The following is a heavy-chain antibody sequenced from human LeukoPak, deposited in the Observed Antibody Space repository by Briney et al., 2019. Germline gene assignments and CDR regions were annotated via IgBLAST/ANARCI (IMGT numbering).Heavy chain of an antibody. J-gene: IGHJ3*02. Sequence: SETLSLTCTVSGGSISSSSYYWGWIRQPQGKGLEWIGYIYYSGSTNYNPSLKSRITISVDTSKNQFSLKLSSVTAADTAVYYCASRSYYYDSSGYYAFDIWGQGTMVTVSS. CDR3: ASRSYYYDSSGYYAFDI. V-gene: IGHV4-61*05. D-gene: IGHD3-22*01. CDR2: IYYSGST. CDR1: GGSISSSSYY.